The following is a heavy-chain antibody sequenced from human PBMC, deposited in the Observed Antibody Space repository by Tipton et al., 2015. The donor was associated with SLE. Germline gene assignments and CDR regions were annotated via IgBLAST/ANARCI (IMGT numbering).Heavy chain of an antibody. J-gene: IGHJ4*02. CDR3: AGGYYQYYFDY. V-gene: IGHV4-59*01. CDR2: IYYSGST. CDR1: GFTFSSYA. D-gene: IGHD3-22*01. Sequence: LRLSCAASGFTFSSYAMSWVRQAPGKGLEWIGYIYYSGSTNYNPSLKSRVTISVDTSKNQFSLKLSSVTAADTAVYYCAGGYYQYYFDYWGQGTLVTVSS.